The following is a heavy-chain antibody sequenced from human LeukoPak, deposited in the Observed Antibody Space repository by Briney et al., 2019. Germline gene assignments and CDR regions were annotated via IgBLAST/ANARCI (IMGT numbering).Heavy chain of an antibody. V-gene: IGHV1-69*05. CDR3: ARGNRGETRYYYYYYMDV. Sequence: ASVKVSCKASGGTFSSYAISWVRQAPGQGLEWMGGITPIFGTANYAQKFQGRVTITTDESTSTAYMELSSLRSEDTAVYYCARGNRGETRYYYYYYMDVWGKGTTVTVSS. J-gene: IGHJ6*03. CDR1: GGTFSSYA. CDR2: ITPIFGTA. D-gene: IGHD3-10*01.